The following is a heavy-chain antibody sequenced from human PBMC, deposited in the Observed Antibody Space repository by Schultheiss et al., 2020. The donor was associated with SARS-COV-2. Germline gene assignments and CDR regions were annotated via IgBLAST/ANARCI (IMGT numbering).Heavy chain of an antibody. V-gene: IGHV3-30*03. CDR1: GFTFSSYG. Sequence: GGSLRLSCAASGFTFSSYGMHWVRQAPGKGLEWVAVISYDGSNKYYADSVKGRFTISRDNSKNTLYLQMNSLRAEDTAVYYCARDLDYDFWSGYSDAFDIWGQGTMVTVSS. D-gene: IGHD3-3*01. CDR2: ISYDGSNK. J-gene: IGHJ3*02. CDR3: ARDLDYDFWSGYSDAFDI.